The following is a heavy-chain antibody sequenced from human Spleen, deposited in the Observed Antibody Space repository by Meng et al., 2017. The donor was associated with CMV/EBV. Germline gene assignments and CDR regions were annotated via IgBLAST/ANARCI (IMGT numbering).Heavy chain of an antibody. D-gene: IGHD2-15*01. Sequence: GGSLRLSCVASGFTFSSYWMSWVRQAPGRGLKWVANINLYGSEKYYMDSVKGRFTISRDNSKNTLYLQMNSLRAEDTAVYYCARDLAIYCSGGSCYYYYYYGMDVWGQGTTVTVFS. CDR2: INLYGSEK. V-gene: IGHV3-7*01. CDR3: ARDLAIYCSGGSCYYYYYYGMDV. J-gene: IGHJ6*02. CDR1: GFTFSSYW.